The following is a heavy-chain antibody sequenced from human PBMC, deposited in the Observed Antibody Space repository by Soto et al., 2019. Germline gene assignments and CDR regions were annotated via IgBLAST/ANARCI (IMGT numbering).Heavy chain of an antibody. V-gene: IGHV3-21*01. J-gene: IGHJ6*04. D-gene: IGHD3-3*01. CDR3: ARASITIFGVGVDV. Sequence: PGGSLRLSCAASGFTFSSYSMNWVRQAPGKGLEWVSSISSSSSYIYYADSVKGRFTISRDNAKNSLYLQMNSLRAEDTAVYYCARASITIFGVGVDVWGKGTTVTVSS. CDR1: GFTFSSYS. CDR2: ISSSSSYI.